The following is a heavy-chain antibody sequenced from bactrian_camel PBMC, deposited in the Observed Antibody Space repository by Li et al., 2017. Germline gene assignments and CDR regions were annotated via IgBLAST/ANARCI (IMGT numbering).Heavy chain of an antibody. V-gene: IGHV3S1*01. Sequence: HVQLVESGGGSVLAGGSHRLSCAASEYTYSRREYCMAWFRQAPGKEREGVATIYTGPRTTYYADFVKGRFTISRDNALNTLYLQMSSLKPENTAMYYCAAARLLTMGPCTISTQPNYWGQGTQVTVS. CDR1: EYTYSRREYC. CDR2: IYTGPRTT. J-gene: IGHJ4*01. D-gene: IGHD3*01. CDR3: AAARLLTMGPCTISTQPNY.